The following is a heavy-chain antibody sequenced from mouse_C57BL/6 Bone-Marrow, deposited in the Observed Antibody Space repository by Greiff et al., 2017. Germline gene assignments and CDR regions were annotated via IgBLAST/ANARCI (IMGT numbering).Heavy chain of an antibody. CDR3: AVENYYSNFY. J-gene: IGHJ3*01. Sequence: QVQLQQPGAELVKPGASVKMTCTASGYTFTSYWITWVKQRPGQGLEWIGDIYPGSGSTNYNEKFKSKATLTVDTSTSPAYMQLSSLTSEDSAVYCCAVENYYSNFYWGQGTLVTVSA. CDR1: GYTFTSYW. CDR2: IYPGSGST. V-gene: IGHV1-55*01. D-gene: IGHD2-5*01.